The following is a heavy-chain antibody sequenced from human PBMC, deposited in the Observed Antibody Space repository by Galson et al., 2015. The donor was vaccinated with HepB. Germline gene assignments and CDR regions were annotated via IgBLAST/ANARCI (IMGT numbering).Heavy chain of an antibody. J-gene: IGHJ4*02. CDR3: AKDSAWRTIRMPDY. CDR2: ISSDVINK. CDR1: GFTFNNFA. V-gene: IGHV3-30*18. Sequence: SLRLSCAASGFTFNNFAMHWVRQAPGKGLEWLAVISSDVINKNYADSVKGRFTISRDNSKNTLYLQMSSPKTEDTAVYFCAKDSAWRTIRMPDYWGQGTLVTGSS. D-gene: IGHD2-2*01.